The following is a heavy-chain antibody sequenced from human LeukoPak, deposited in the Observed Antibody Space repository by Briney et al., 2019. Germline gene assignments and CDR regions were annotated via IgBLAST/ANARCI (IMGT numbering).Heavy chain of an antibody. CDR2: INSDGSST. V-gene: IGHV3-74*01. J-gene: IGHJ3*02. Sequence: PGGSLRLSCAASGFTFSSYWMHWVRQAPGKGLVWVSRINSDGSSTSYADSVKGRFTISRDNAKNTLYLQMNSLKTEDTAVYYCTTALGDGWEGVDAFDIWGQGTMVTVSS. D-gene: IGHD1-26*01. CDR3: TTALGDGWEGVDAFDI. CDR1: GFTFSSYW.